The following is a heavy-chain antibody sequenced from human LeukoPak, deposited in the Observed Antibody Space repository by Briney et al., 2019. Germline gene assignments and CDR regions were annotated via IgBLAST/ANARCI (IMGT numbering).Heavy chain of an antibody. Sequence: SETLSLTCTVSGGSISSSSYYWGWIRQPPGKGLEWIGYIYYSGSTNYNPSLKSRVTISVDTSKNQFSLKLSSVTAADTAVYYCARARTGFWSGYSYYFDYWGQGTLVTVSS. CDR2: IYYSGST. J-gene: IGHJ4*02. V-gene: IGHV4-61*05. D-gene: IGHD3-3*01. CDR1: GGSISSSSYY. CDR3: ARARTGFWSGYSYYFDY.